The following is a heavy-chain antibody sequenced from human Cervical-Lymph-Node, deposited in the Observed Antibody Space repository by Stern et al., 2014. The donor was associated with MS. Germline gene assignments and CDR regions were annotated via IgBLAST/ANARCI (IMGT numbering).Heavy chain of an antibody. CDR2: IIPIFDTA. CDR3: AVTTVTPTDYYGMDV. Sequence: VQLVESGAEVKKPGPSVKVSCKASGGTFSSYAISWVRQAPGQGLEWMGGIIPIFDTANDAKKFQGRVTITADESTSTAYMELSSLRSEDTAVYYCAVTTVTPTDYYGMDVWGQGTTVTVSS. CDR1: GGTFSSYA. J-gene: IGHJ6*02. D-gene: IGHD4-17*01. V-gene: IGHV1-69*01.